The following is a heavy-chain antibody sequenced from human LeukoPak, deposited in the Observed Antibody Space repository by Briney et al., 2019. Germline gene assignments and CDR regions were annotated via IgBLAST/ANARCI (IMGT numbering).Heavy chain of an antibody. Sequence: GGSLRLSCAASGFTFTSQGMAWVRQAPAKGLEWVSAITGSGDNTYYADSVKGRFTISRNNSKNTLYLQMNSLSAQDTAVYYCAKMQGYFDLWGRGTLVTVSS. J-gene: IGHJ2*01. V-gene: IGHV3-23*01. CDR2: ITGSGDNT. CDR3: AKMQGYFDL. CDR1: GFTFTSQG.